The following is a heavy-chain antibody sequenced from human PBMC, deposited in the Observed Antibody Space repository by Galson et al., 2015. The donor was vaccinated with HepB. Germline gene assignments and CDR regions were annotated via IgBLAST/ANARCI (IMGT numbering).Heavy chain of an antibody. D-gene: IGHD3-22*01. V-gene: IGHV3-23*01. CDR2: ISGSGGST. CDR3: ANSVYYDSPFDI. Sequence: SLRLSCAASGFTFSSYAMSWVRQAPGKGLEWVSAISGSGGSTYYADSVKGRFTISRDNSKNTLYLQMNSLRAEDTAVYYCANSVYYDSPFDIWGQGTMVTVSS. CDR1: GFTFSSYA. J-gene: IGHJ3*02.